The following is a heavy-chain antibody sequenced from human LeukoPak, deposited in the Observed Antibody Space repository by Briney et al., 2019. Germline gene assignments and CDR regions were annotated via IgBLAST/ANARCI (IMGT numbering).Heavy chain of an antibody. CDR1: GGSISSTNYY. CDR3: ARVYDYVWGSYRYTGEFRFDP. V-gene: IGHV4-39*07. J-gene: IGHJ5*02. D-gene: IGHD3-16*02. Sequence: SETLSLTCTVSGGSISSTNYYWGWIRQPPGKGLEWIGSIYYSGSTYYNPSLKSRVTISVDTSKKQFSLKLSSVTAADTAVYYCARVYDYVWGSYRYTGEFRFDPWGQGTLVTVSS. CDR2: IYYSGST.